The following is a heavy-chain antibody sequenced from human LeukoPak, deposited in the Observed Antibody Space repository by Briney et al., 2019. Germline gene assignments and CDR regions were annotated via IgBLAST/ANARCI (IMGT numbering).Heavy chain of an antibody. J-gene: IGHJ4*02. Sequence: SETLSLTCTVSGGSISSYYWSWIRQPPGKGLEWIGYMYYSGSTNYNPSLKSRVAISVDTSKKQFSLNLSSVTAADTAVYYCARGGVVVTATDYFDYWGQGTLVTVSP. CDR2: MYYSGST. D-gene: IGHD2-21*02. CDR3: ARGGVVVTATDYFDY. V-gene: IGHV4-59*12. CDR1: GGSISSYY.